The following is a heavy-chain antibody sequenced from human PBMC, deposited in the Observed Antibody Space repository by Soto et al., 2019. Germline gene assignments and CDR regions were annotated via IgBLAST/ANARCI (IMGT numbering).Heavy chain of an antibody. J-gene: IGHJ6*02. D-gene: IGHD2-21*02. CDR2: ISYDGSNK. CDR3: ARGVVATATPPEPYGMDV. CDR1: GFTLSSYA. V-gene: IGHV3-30-3*01. Sequence: SVKISCAASGFTLSSYAMHWVRQAPCKGLEWVAVISYDGSNKYYADSVKGRFTISRDNSKNTLYLQMNSLRAEDTAVYYCARGVVATATPPEPYGMDVWGQGTTVTVSS.